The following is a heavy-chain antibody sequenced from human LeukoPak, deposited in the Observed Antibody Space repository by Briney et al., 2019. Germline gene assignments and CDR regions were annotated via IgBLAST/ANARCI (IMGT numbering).Heavy chain of an antibody. CDR2: IRSKAYGGTT. Sequence: GGSLRLSCTASGFTLGDYAMSWVRPAPGGGLEWVGFIRSKAYGGTTESAASVKGRCTISREESKSIGYLQMTSLKPEDTAVYYCTVGGYSYGFLTHYYMDVWGKGTTVTVSS. V-gene: IGHV3-49*04. D-gene: IGHD5-18*01. J-gene: IGHJ6*03. CDR3: TVGGYSYGFLTHYYMDV. CDR1: GFTLGDYA.